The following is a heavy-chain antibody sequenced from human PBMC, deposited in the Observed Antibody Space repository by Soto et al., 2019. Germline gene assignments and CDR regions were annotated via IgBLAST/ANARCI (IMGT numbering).Heavy chain of an antibody. CDR2: IWYDGSNK. V-gene: IGHV3-33*01. D-gene: IGHD3-22*01. Sequence: PGGSLRLSCAASGFTFSSYGMHWVRQAPGKGLEWVAVIWYDGSNKYYADSVKGRFTISRDNSKNTLYLQMNSLRAEDTAVYYCARDNYYDSKVFDYWGQGTLVTVSS. CDR3: ARDNYYDSKVFDY. J-gene: IGHJ4*02. CDR1: GFTFSSYG.